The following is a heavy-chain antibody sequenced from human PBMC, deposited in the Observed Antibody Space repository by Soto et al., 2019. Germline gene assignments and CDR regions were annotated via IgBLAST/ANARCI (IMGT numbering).Heavy chain of an antibody. CDR1: GGSISSYY. CDR2: IQYSGST. V-gene: IGHV4-59*08. Sequence: QVQLQESGPGLVKPSETLSLTCTVSGGSISSYYWSWIRQPPGKGLEWIGYIQYSGSTNYNPSLKSRVTIPVDSYKNQFSLKLSSVTAADTAVYYCARLWFGELFRSYYGMDVWGQGTTVTVSS. CDR3: ARLWFGELFRSYYGMDV. J-gene: IGHJ6*02. D-gene: IGHD3-10*01.